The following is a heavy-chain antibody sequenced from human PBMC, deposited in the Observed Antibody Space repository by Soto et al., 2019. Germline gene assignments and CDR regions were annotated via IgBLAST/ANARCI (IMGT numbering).Heavy chain of an antibody. Sequence: SETLSLSCTFSRGCISSGTNYWAFILHPPGNGLEWIGHMYYSGSTNYNPSLKRRVTISVDTSKNQFSLKLSSVTAADTAVYYCAREGNFWSAYSSNWFDPWGQGILVTVSS. CDR1: RGCISSGTNY. J-gene: IGHJ5*02. CDR2: MYYSGST. D-gene: IGHD3-3*01. CDR3: AREGNFWSAYSSNWFDP. V-gene: IGHV4-61*01.